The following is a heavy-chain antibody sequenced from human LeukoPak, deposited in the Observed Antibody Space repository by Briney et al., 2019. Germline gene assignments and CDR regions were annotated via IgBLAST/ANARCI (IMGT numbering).Heavy chain of an antibody. V-gene: IGHV1-18*01. D-gene: IGHD2-2*01. CDR2: ISGNNDNP. CDR1: GYTFSNFG. Sequence: EASVKVSCKTSGYTFSNFGINWVRQAPGQGLEWMGWISGNNDNPNYGQKFQGRFTVTTDSSTCTAYMELRNLRFDDTAVYYCARDGTSTDDYWGQGTLVTVSS. CDR3: ARDGTSTDDY. J-gene: IGHJ4*02.